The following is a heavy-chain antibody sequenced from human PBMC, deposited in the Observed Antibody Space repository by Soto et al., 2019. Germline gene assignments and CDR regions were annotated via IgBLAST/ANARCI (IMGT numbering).Heavy chain of an antibody. J-gene: IGHJ5*02. V-gene: IGHV3-53*01. CDR2: IYSDDRT. CDR1: GLSVSSNY. D-gene: IGHD2-15*01. Sequence: PGGSLRLSCAASGLSVSSNYISWVRQAPGKGLEWVSVIYSDDRTYDADSVKGRFTISRDNSKNTLYLQMNSLRAGDTAVYYCAKDLWAIVVVVAAKNNWFDPWGQGTLVTVSS. CDR3: AKDLWAIVVVVAAKNNWFDP.